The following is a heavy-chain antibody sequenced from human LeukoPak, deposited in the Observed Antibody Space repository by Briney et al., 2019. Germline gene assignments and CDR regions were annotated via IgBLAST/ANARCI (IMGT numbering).Heavy chain of an antibody. CDR1: GFTFSSYW. Sequence: PGGSLRLSCAASGFTFSSYWMSWVRQAPGKGLEWVANIKQDGSEKYYVDSVKGRFTISRDNAKNSLYLQMNSLRAEDTAVYYCARDYYYDSSGYYYDGIDYWGQGTLVTVSS. V-gene: IGHV3-7*01. CDR2: IKQDGSEK. J-gene: IGHJ4*02. CDR3: ARDYYYDSSGYYYDGIDY. D-gene: IGHD3-22*01.